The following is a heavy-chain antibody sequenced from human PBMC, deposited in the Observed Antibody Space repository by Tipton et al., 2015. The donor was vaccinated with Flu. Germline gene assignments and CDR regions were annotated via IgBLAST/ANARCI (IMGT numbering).Heavy chain of an antibody. CDR1: GFTLQNFA. Sequence: SLRLSCATSGFTLQNFAMHWVRLLPGKGLEWVSGVNANGVNIGSADSVKGRFTASRDTARKALDLQMTSLRPEDTALYYCARKGRYGDYATSAFDIWGQGTMVTVSS. D-gene: IGHD4-17*01. J-gene: IGHJ3*02. CDR2: VNANGVNI. V-gene: IGHV3-9*01. CDR3: ARKGRYGDYATSAFDI.